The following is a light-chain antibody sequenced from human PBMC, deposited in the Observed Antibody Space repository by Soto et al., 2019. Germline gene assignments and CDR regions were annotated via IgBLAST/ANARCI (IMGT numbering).Light chain of an antibody. Sequence: DIQMTQSPSSLSASVGDRVTITCRVSQGSRNDLGWYQQTPGKAPKRLIYAASSMKIGVPSRFSGTRSGTEFTLTISILQTEYFATYYFLQHNSYPPTFGQGTKLQIK. CDR3: LQHNSYPPT. CDR1: QGSRND. CDR2: AAS. V-gene: IGKV1-17*01. J-gene: IGKJ2*01.